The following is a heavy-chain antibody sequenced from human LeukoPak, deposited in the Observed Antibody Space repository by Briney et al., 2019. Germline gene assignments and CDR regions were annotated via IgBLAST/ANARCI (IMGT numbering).Heavy chain of an antibody. D-gene: IGHD6-19*01. Sequence: ASVKVSCKASGYTFTSHAMTWVRQAPGQVLEWMGWISTYNGDTHYAQRLQARVTLTIDTSTSTAYMELRSLRSDDTAVYYCARRKGIEVPGNDYWGQGTLVTVSS. J-gene: IGHJ4*02. CDR3: ARRKGIEVPGNDY. CDR2: ISTYNGDT. CDR1: GYTFTSHA. V-gene: IGHV1-18*01.